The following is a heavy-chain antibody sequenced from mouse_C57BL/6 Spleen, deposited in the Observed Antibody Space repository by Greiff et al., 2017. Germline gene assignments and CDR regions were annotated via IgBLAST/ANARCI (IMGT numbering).Heavy chain of an antibody. Sequence: QVQLQQPGAELVMPGASVKLSCKASGYTFTSYWMHWVKQRPGQGLEWIGEIDPSARFTNYNQKFKGKSTLTVDKSSSTAYMQLSSLTSEDSAVYYGARDAMDYWGQGTSVTVSS. V-gene: IGHV1-69*01. CDR2: IDPSARFT. J-gene: IGHJ4*01. CDR1: GYTFTSYW. CDR3: ARDAMDY.